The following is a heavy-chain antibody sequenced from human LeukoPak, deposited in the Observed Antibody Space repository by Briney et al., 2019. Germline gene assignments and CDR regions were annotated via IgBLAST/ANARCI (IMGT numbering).Heavy chain of an antibody. J-gene: IGHJ5*02. V-gene: IGHV3-74*01. Sequence: GGSLRLSCADSGFTFSRYWMHWVRQTPGKGLVWVSCISADGSVTRYADSVKGRFTISRDNTKSTLYLQMHCLRAEDTAVYYCATAGGDGSRMGFDPWGQGTLVTVSS. D-gene: IGHD2-15*01. CDR3: ATAGGDGSRMGFDP. CDR1: GFTFSRYW. CDR2: ISADGSVT.